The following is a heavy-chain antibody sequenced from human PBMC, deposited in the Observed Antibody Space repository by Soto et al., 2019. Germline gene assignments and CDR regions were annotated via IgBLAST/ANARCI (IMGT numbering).Heavy chain of an antibody. CDR3: AREAVAGHDAFDI. Sequence: GASVKVSCKASGYTFTNYGISWVRQAPGQGLEWMGWINTYNGNTNHAQKLQGRVTMTTDTSTSTAYMELRSLRSDDTAVYYCAREAVAGHDAFDIWGQGTMVTVSS. J-gene: IGHJ3*02. CDR2: INTYNGNT. D-gene: IGHD6-19*01. V-gene: IGHV1-18*01. CDR1: GYTFTNYG.